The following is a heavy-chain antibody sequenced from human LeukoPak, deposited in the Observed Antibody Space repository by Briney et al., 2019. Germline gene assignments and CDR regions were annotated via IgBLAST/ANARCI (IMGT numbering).Heavy chain of an antibody. CDR1: GFTFSSYA. D-gene: IGHD6-19*01. CDR2: ISSNGGST. CDR3: ARGGKDSSGWYGVDY. V-gene: IGHV3-64*04. J-gene: IGHJ4*02. Sequence: GGSLRLSCSASGFTFSSYAMHWVRQAPGKGLEYVSAISSNGGSTYYADSVKGRFTISRDNSKNTLYLQMNSLRAEDTAVYYCARGGKDSSGWYGVDYWGQGTLVTVSS.